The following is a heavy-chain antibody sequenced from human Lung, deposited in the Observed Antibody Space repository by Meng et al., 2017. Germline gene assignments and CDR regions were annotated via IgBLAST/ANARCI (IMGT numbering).Heavy chain of an antibody. Sequence: SETLSLTCTVSGDSISSHYWSWIRQPPGRGLEWIGNIYYNGRTNHNPSLKSRVTISIDTSKNQFSLKLSSVTAADTALYYCAKKHGSGSYASWLDPWGQGTLVTVSS. CDR3: AKKHGSGSYASWLDP. J-gene: IGHJ5*02. CDR2: IYYNGRT. CDR1: GDSISSHY. V-gene: IGHV4-59*11. D-gene: IGHD3-10*01.